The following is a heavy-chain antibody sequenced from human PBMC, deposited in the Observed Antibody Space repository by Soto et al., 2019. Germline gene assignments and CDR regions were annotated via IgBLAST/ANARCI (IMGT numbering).Heavy chain of an antibody. Sequence: QVQLVQSGAEVKKPGASVKVSCKASGYTFTSYGINWVRQAPGQGLEWMGWINAYNGNTNYAQKLHGRVTMTTDTSTSTASMELSCLRADDTAAYYCARDRTVFTDYWGQGTLVTVSS. J-gene: IGHJ4*02. CDR2: INAYNGNT. D-gene: IGHD4-17*01. CDR1: GYTFTSYG. CDR3: ARDRTVFTDY. V-gene: IGHV1-18*01.